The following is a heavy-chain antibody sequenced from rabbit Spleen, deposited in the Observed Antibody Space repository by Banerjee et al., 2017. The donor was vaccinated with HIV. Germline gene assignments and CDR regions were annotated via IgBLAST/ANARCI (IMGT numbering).Heavy chain of an antibody. D-gene: IGHD8-1*01. Sequence: QSLEESGGDLVKPGASLTLTCTASGVSFSISSYMCWVRQAPGKGLEWIACIDAGSSGFTYFATWAKGRFTCSKTSSTTVTLQMTSLTVADTATYFCARDAGSGAYIDGYFNLGGPGTLVNVS. CDR1: GVSFSISSY. V-gene: IGHV1S40*01. CDR2: IDAGSSGFT. J-gene: IGHJ4*01. CDR3: ARDAGSGAYIDGYFNL.